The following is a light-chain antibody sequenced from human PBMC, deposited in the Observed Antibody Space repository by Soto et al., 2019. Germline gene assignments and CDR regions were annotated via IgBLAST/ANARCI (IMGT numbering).Light chain of an antibody. CDR3: QQRSNWVYT. J-gene: IGKJ2*01. CDR2: DAS. Sequence: EIVLTQSPATQSLSPGERATLSCRASQSVSGSLAWYQQKPGQATRLLIYDASNRATGIPARFSGSGSRTDFTLTISSLEPEDFALQYCQQRSNWVYTFGQGTKLENK. V-gene: IGKV3-11*01. CDR1: QSVSGS.